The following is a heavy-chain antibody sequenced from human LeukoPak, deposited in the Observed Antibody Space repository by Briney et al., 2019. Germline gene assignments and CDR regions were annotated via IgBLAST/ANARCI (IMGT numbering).Heavy chain of an antibody. CDR3: ARGYGYYYGSGSYSPSNWFDP. D-gene: IGHD3-10*01. CDR1: GGSISSSSYY. CDR2: IYYSGST. V-gene: IGHV4-39*07. J-gene: IGHJ5*02. Sequence: SGTLSLTCTVSGGSISSSSYYWGWIRQPPGKGLEWIGSIYYSGSTYYNPSLKSRVTISVDTSKNQFSLKLSSVTAADTAVYYCARGYGYYYGSGSYSPSNWFDPWGQGTLVTVSS.